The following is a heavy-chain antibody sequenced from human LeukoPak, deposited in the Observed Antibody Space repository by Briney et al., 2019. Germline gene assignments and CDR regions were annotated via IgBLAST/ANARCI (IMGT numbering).Heavy chain of an antibody. J-gene: IGHJ3*02. D-gene: IGHD3-22*01. CDR2: ISAYNGNT. CDR1: GYTFTSYG. V-gene: IGHV1-18*01. Sequence: ASVKVSCKASGYTFTSYGISWVRQAPGQGLEWMGWISAYNGNTNYAQKLQGRVTMTTDTSTSTAYMELRSLRSDDTAVYYCATDGGPHYDSSGPDAFDIWGQGTMVTVSS. CDR3: ATDGGPHYDSSGPDAFDI.